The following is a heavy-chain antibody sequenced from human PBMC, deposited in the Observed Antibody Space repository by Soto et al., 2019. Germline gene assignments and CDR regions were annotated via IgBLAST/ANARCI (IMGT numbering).Heavy chain of an antibody. J-gene: IGHJ6*03. CDR3: ARGYCSSTSCYVDTDYYYMDV. D-gene: IGHD2-2*01. V-gene: IGHV3-20*01. Sequence: EVQLVESGGGVVRPGGSLRLSCAASGFTFDDYGMSWVRQAPGKGLEWVSGINWNGGSTGYADSVKGRFTISRDNAKSALYLQMNSLRAEDTALYHCARGYCSSTSCYVDTDYYYMDVWGKGTTITVSS. CDR2: INWNGGST. CDR1: GFTFDDYG.